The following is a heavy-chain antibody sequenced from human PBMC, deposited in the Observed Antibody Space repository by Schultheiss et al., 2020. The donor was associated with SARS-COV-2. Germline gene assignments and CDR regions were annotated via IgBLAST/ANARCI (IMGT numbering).Heavy chain of an antibody. J-gene: IGHJ3*02. CDR2: IKQDGSEK. Sequence: GGSLRLSCAASGFTFSSYWMSWVRQAPGKGLEWVANIKQDGSEKYYVDSVKGRFTISRDNSKNTLYLQMNSLRAEDTAVYYCAEVYSSGSDGGSAFDIWGQGTMVTVSS. CDR1: GFTFSSYW. D-gene: IGHD6-19*01. V-gene: IGHV3-7*01. CDR3: AEVYSSGSDGGSAFDI.